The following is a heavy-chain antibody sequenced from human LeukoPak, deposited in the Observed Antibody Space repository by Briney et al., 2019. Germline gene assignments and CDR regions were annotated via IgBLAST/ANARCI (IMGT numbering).Heavy chain of an antibody. CDR2: INHSGST. Sequence: SETLSLTCAVYGGSFSGYYWSWIRQPPGKGLEWIGEINHSGSTNYNPSLKSRVTISVDTSKNQFSLKLSSVTAADTAVYYCASMVRGSYYYYGMDVWGQGTTVTVSS. CDR1: GGSFSGYY. CDR3: ASMVRGSYYYYGMDV. D-gene: IGHD3-10*01. V-gene: IGHV4-34*01. J-gene: IGHJ6*02.